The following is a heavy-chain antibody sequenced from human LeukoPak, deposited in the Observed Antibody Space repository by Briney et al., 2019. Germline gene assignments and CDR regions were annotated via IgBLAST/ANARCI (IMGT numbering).Heavy chain of an antibody. Sequence: GSSVKVSCKASGGTFSSYAISWVRQAPGQGLEWMGWMNPNSGNTGYAQKFQGRVTMTRNTSISTAYMELSSLRSEDTAVYYCARGRPGLAAAGSSDYWGQGTLVTVSS. CDR3: ARGRPGLAAAGSSDY. V-gene: IGHV1-8*02. CDR2: MNPNSGNT. CDR1: GGTFSSYA. J-gene: IGHJ4*02. D-gene: IGHD6-13*01.